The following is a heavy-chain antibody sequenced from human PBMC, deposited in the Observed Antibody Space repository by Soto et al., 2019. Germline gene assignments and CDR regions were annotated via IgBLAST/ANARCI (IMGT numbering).Heavy chain of an antibody. Sequence: EVQLLESGGGMVEPRGSLKLSCAASGFTFSTYPMNWVRQAPGKGLEWVSGISGSGISTFYVDTVKGRFTISRDNSKNTVFLQINSLRAEDTAIYYCVKFPVITASYYYQDMDVWGQGTTVTVSS. CDR1: GFTFSTYP. J-gene: IGHJ6*03. D-gene: IGHD4-4*01. CDR2: ISGSGIST. V-gene: IGHV3-23*01. CDR3: VKFPVITASYYYQDMDV.